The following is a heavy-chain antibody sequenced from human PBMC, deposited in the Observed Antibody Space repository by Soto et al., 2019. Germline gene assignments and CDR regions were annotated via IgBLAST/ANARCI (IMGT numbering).Heavy chain of an antibody. J-gene: IGHJ4*02. CDR1: GYTFTSYY. D-gene: IGHD3-22*01. CDR2: INPSGGST. V-gene: IGHV1-46*01. CDR3: ARDNYYDSSGYYSLDY. Sequence: GASVKVSCKASGYTFTSYYMHWVRQAPGQGLEWMGIINPSGGSTSYAQKFQGRVTMTRDTSTSTVYMELSSLRSEDTAVYYCARDNYYDSSGYYSLDYRGQGTLVTAPQ.